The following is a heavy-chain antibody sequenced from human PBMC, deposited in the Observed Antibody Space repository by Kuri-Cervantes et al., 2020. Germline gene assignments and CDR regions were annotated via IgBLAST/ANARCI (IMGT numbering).Heavy chain of an antibody. J-gene: IGHJ3*02. Sequence: SETLSLTCTVSGGSISSSSYYWGWIRQPPGKGLEWIGSIYYSGSTYYNPSLKSRVTISVDTSKNQFSLKLSSVTAADTAVYYCAGDRLAPRARAFDIWGQGTMVTVSS. CDR2: IYYSGST. CDR3: AGDRLAPRARAFDI. V-gene: IGHV4-39*02. CDR1: GGSISSSSYY.